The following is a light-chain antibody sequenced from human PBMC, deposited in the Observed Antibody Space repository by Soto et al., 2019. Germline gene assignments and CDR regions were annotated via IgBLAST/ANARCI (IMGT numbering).Light chain of an antibody. J-gene: IGKJ4*01. CDR3: QQYNNWPLT. CDR1: QSLTSY. CDR2: GIS. V-gene: IGKV3-15*01. Sequence: EIVMTQSPATLSVSPGETATLSCRASQSLTSYLPWYQQKPDQAPRLLIYGISTRATDIPARFSGSGSGTEFTLTISSLQSEDFAVYYCQQYNNWPLTFGGGTKVEIK.